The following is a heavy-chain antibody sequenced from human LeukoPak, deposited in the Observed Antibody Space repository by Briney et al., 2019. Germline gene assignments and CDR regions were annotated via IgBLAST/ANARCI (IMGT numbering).Heavy chain of an antibody. J-gene: IGHJ4*02. CDR1: GFTFNTYS. Sequence: GGSLRLSCAASGFTFNTYSMNWVRQAPGKGLEWVSSISSSSNYIYYADSVEGRFTISRDNAKNSLYLQMNSLRAEDTAVYYCARVQYYDFWSGYFFDYWGQGTLVTVSS. CDR2: ISSSSNYI. V-gene: IGHV3-21*01. D-gene: IGHD3-3*01. CDR3: ARVQYYDFWSGYFFDY.